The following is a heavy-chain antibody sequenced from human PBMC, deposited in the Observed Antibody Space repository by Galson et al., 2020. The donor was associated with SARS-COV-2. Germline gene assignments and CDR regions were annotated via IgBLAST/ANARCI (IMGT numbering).Heavy chain of an antibody. Sequence: ASETLSLTCTVSGGSINTYYRTWIRQPPGKGPEWIAYFYYSGSTNYNPSLKSRVTISADTSKNQFSLKLTSVTAADTAVYYWARPGPDYDRAFDIWGQGTMVTVSS. CDR1: GGSINTYY. CDR2: FYYSGST. CDR3: ARPGPDYDRAFDI. D-gene: IGHD4-17*01. J-gene: IGHJ3*02. V-gene: IGHV4-59*08.